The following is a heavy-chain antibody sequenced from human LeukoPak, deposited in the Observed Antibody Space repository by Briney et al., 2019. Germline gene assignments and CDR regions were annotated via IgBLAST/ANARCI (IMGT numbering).Heavy chain of an antibody. D-gene: IGHD2-15*01. CDR2: IRSRSAGGTT. Sequence: GGSLRLSCAASGLTFNNAWMSWVRQAPGKELEWVGRIRSRSAGGTTDYGAPVKGRFTISRDDSKNTLYLQMNSLKTEDTAVYYCSTGGGTHDYWGQGTLVTVSS. CDR1: GLTFNNAW. CDR3: STGGGTHDY. J-gene: IGHJ4*02. V-gene: IGHV3-15*01.